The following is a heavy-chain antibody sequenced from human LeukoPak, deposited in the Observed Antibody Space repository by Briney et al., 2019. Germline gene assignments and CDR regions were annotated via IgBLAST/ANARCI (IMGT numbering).Heavy chain of an antibody. CDR3: VRGSGRGKDS. V-gene: IGHV1-8*01. J-gene: IGHJ4*02. Sequence: GASVKVSCKASGYTFASHDIHWVRQATGQGLEWMGWMNIDSGNTGYAEKFQGRVTITRNTSTTTANMELSSRTSEDTAVYYCVRGSGRGKDSWGQGTLVTVSS. CDR2: MNIDSGNT. D-gene: IGHD1-1*01. CDR1: GYTFASHD.